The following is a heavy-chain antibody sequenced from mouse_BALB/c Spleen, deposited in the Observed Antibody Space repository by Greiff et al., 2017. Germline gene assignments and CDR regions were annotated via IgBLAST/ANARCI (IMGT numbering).Heavy chain of an antibody. Sequence: EVQGVESGGGLVKPGGSLKLSCAASGFTFSSYAMSWVRQTPEKRLEWVATISSGGSYTYYPDSVKGRFTISRDNAKNTLYLQMSSLRSEDTAMYYCARQGDYDEGFAYWGQGTLVTVSA. CDR3: ARQGDYDEGFAY. CDR1: GFTFSSYA. J-gene: IGHJ3*01. V-gene: IGHV5-9-3*01. D-gene: IGHD2-4*01. CDR2: ISSGGSYT.